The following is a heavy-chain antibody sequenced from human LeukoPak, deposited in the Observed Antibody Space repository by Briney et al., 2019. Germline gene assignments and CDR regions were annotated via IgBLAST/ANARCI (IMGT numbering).Heavy chain of an antibody. CDR2: IYYSGST. CDR3: VRLFYYDSSGPPS. Sequence: SETLSLTCAVSGYSISSGYYWGWIRQPPGKGLEWIGSIYYSGSTYYNPSLEGRGTMSIDTSNNQFSLKLTSATATDTAVYYCVRLFYYDSSGPPSWGQGTLVTVSS. V-gene: IGHV4-38-2*01. CDR1: GYSISSGYY. J-gene: IGHJ5*02. D-gene: IGHD3-22*01.